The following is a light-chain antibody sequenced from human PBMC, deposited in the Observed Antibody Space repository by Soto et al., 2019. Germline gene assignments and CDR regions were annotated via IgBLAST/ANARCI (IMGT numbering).Light chain of an antibody. Sequence: ESVLTQSPGTLSLSPGVRATLSCRASQSVSSNYLTWYQRKPGQAPRLLIYVASSRAIDIPNRFSGSGSGTDFTLTITRLEPEDFAVSYCQQYGSSPPTFGQGTKV. CDR2: VAS. CDR1: QSVSSNY. CDR3: QQYGSSPPT. V-gene: IGKV3-20*01. J-gene: IGKJ1*01.